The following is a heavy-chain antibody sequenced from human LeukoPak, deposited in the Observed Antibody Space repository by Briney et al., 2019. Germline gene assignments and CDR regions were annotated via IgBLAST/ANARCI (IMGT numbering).Heavy chain of an antibody. V-gene: IGHV3-30*18. CDR1: GFTFSSYG. D-gene: IGHD6-19*01. CDR3: AKIEVEGSGWPGGDY. Sequence: GGSLRLSCAASGFTFSSYGMHWVRQAPGKGLEWVAVISYDGSNKYYADSVKGRFTISRDSSKNTLYLQMNSLRAEDTAVYYCAKIEVEGSGWPGGDYWGQGTLVT. CDR2: ISYDGSNK. J-gene: IGHJ4*02.